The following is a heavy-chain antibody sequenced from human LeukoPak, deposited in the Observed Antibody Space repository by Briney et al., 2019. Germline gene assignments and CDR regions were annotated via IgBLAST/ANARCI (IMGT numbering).Heavy chain of an antibody. J-gene: IGHJ6*02. CDR2: IRSKAYGGTT. V-gene: IGHV3-49*04. D-gene: IGHD6-6*01. CDR3: GRVLYSSTSYYYYGMDV. Sequence: GGSLRLSCAASGFTFSTYAMSWVRQAPGKGLEWVGFIRSKAYGGTTEYAASVKGRLTISRDDSKSIAYLQMNSLKTEDTAVYYCGRVLYSSTSYYYYGMDVWGQGTTVTVSS. CDR1: GFTFSTYA.